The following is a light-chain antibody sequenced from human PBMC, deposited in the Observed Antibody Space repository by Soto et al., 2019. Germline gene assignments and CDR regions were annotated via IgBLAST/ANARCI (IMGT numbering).Light chain of an antibody. Sequence: EIVMTQSPATLSVSPGERTTSASRALQSVVTNLAWYQQKPGQAPSLLIYGASPRATGIPASFSGSGSGTEFTLTISSLQSEDFAVYYCQQYNNWPPITFGPGTKVDIK. J-gene: IGKJ3*01. CDR2: GAS. V-gene: IGKV3-15*01. CDR1: QSVVTN. CDR3: QQYNNWPPIT.